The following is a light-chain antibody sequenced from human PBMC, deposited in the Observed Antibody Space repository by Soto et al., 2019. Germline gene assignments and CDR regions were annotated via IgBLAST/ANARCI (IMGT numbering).Light chain of an antibody. V-gene: IGLV2-14*02. CDR1: SSDFGSYKF. J-gene: IGLJ1*01. CDR3: FSFTSTNTHV. Sequence: QSALTQPASVSGSPGQSVTISCTGTSSDFGSYKFVSWYQHHPGTVPKVIIYETSKRPSGVSDRFSGSKSGNTASLTISGLKAEDEAVYYCFSFTSTNTHVSGSGTKVTVL. CDR2: ETS.